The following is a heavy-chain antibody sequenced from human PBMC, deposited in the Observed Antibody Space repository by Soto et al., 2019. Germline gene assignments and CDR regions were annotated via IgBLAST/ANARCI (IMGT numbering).Heavy chain of an antibody. D-gene: IGHD1-26*01. V-gene: IGHV3-7*01. Sequence: GGSLRLSCGASGFTFSSYWMSWVRQAPGKGLEWVANIKQDGSEKYYVDSVKGRFTISRDNAKNSLYLQMNSLRAEDTAVYYCARDRSPGIVGARGYFDYWGQGTLVTVSS. J-gene: IGHJ4*02. CDR2: IKQDGSEK. CDR1: GFTFSSYW. CDR3: ARDRSPGIVGARGYFDY.